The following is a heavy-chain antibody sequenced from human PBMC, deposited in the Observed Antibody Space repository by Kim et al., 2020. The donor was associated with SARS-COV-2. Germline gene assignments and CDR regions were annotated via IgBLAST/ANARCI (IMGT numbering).Heavy chain of an antibody. CDR1: GFTFSSYD. D-gene: IGHD1-26*01. CDR2: IGTAGDT. J-gene: IGHJ6*02. V-gene: IGHV3-13*01. CDR3: ARSRVVGATFYYYGMDV. Sequence: GGSLRLSCAASGFTFSSYDMHWVRQATGKGLEWVSAIGTAGDTYYPGSVKGRFTISRENAKNSLYLQMNSLRAGDTAVYYCARSRVVGATFYYYGMDVWGQGTTVTVSS.